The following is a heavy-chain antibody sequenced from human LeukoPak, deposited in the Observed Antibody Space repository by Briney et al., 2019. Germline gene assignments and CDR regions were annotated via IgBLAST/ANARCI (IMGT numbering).Heavy chain of an antibody. D-gene: IGHD5-18*01. J-gene: IGHJ5*02. CDR2: INHSGST. Sequence: PSETLSLTCAVYGGSFSGYYWSWIRQPPGKGLEWIGEINHSGSTNYNPSPKSRVTISVDTSKNQFSLKLSSVTAADTAVYYCARDERDGGDTAMLGANNWFDPWGQGTLVTVSS. CDR1: GGSFSGYY. V-gene: IGHV4-34*01. CDR3: ARDERDGGDTAMLGANNWFDP.